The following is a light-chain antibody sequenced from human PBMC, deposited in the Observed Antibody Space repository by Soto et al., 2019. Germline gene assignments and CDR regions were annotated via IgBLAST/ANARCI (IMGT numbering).Light chain of an antibody. Sequence: QSVLTQPPSKSGTPGQRVTISCSGSSSNIGTNTVNWYQQLPGTAPKLLIYSNNQRPSGVPDRFSGSKSGTSASLAISGLQSEDEADYYCATWDDSLNGPVFGGGTKLTVL. V-gene: IGLV1-44*01. CDR3: ATWDDSLNGPV. CDR2: SNN. CDR1: SSNIGTNT. J-gene: IGLJ2*01.